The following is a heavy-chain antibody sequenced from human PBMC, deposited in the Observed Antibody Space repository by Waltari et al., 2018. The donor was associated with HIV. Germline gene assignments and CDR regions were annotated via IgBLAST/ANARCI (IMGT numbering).Heavy chain of an antibody. CDR3: ARDINGGWGY. Sequence: EVQLVGSGGGLVQPGGYLRLPCAASGFTFSNYTMNWVRQDPGKGLEWVSYISRSSSSIFYADSVKGRFTISRDNAKNSLYLQMNSLRVEDTAVYYCARDINGGWGYWGQRTLVTVAS. CDR2: ISRSSSSI. CDR1: GFTFSNYT. D-gene: IGHD7-27*01. V-gene: IGHV3-48*01. J-gene: IGHJ4*02.